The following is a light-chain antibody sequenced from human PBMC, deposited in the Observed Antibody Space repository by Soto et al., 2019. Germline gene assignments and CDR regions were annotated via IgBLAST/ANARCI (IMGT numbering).Light chain of an antibody. CDR2: DVS. CDR1: SSDVGGYNY. CDR3: SSYTSSSTYV. J-gene: IGLJ1*01. Sequence: SVLTQPASVSGSPGQSITISCTGTSSDVGGYNYVSWYQQHPGKVPKLMIYDVSNRPSGVSNRFSGSKSGNTASLTISGLQGEDEADYYCSSYTSSSTYVFGTGT. V-gene: IGLV2-14*01.